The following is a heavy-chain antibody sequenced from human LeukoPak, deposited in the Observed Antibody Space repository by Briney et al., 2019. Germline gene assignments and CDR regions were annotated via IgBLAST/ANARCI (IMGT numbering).Heavy chain of an antibody. Sequence: PGGSLRLSCAASGFTLSNYYMRWVRQAPGKGLEWVSAISGSGDSIFYADSVKGRFTISRDNSKTTLYVQMNSLRAEDTAVYYCAKSFLTGYSLFDSWGQGTLVTVSS. CDR3: AKSFLTGYSLFDS. J-gene: IGHJ4*02. CDR1: GFTLSNYY. D-gene: IGHD3-9*01. CDR2: ISGSGDSI. V-gene: IGHV3-23*01.